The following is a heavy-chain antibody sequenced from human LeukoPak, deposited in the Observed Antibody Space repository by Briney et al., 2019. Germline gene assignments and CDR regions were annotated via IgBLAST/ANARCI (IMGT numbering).Heavy chain of an antibody. V-gene: IGHV3-33*01. J-gene: IGHJ4*02. CDR2: IWYDGSNQ. CDR1: GFAFNSFD. CDR3: ARDSPGV. D-gene: IGHD3-10*01. Sequence: GGSLRLSCAASGFAFNSFDMHWVRQVPGKGLEWLAIIWYDGSNQHYGDSVKGRFTISRDNANNTVHLHMTGLRAEDTGIYYCARDSPGVWGRGALVTVSS.